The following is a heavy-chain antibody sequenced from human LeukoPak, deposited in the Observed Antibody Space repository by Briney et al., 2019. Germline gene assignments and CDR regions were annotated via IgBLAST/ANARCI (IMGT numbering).Heavy chain of an antibody. V-gene: IGHV3-48*04. CDR2: ISSSSSTI. Sequence: GGSLRLSCAAPGFTFSSYSMNWVRQAPGKGLEWVSYISSSSSTIYYADSVKGRFTISRDNAKNSLYLQMNSLRAEDTAVYYCARSETYYDFWSGPADYWGQGTLVTVSS. J-gene: IGHJ4*02. CDR3: ARSETYYDFWSGPADY. CDR1: GFTFSSYS. D-gene: IGHD3-3*01.